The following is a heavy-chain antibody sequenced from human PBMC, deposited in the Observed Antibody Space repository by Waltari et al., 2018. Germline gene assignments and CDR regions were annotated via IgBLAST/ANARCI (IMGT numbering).Heavy chain of an antibody. Sequence: QVQLQESGPGLVKPSQTLSPTCTVSGGSLSSGAYYWSWIRQPPGKGLEWIGYIYYSGSNYYNPSLKSRVTISVDTSKNQFSLKLSSVTAADTAVYYCARDSGMGFDPWGQGTLVTVSS. CDR3: ARDSGMGFDP. V-gene: IGHV4-30-4*08. CDR1: GGSLSSGAYY. D-gene: IGHD6-25*01. CDR2: IYYSGSN. J-gene: IGHJ5*02.